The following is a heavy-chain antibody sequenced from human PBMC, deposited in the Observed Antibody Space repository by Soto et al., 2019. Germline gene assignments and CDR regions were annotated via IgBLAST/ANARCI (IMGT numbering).Heavy chain of an antibody. CDR2: ISPGGDST. Sequence: XSVKVSFKAPGFTFSDYYLHWVRQAPEQWLEWMGIISPGGDSTTYAQRFQGRLTMTRDTSTSTVYMDLSSLTSEDTAVYYCARAHSEQYFDFWGQGTLVTVSS. V-gene: IGHV1-46*01. CDR3: ARAHSEQYFDF. CDR1: GFTFSDYY. J-gene: IGHJ4*02. D-gene: IGHD6-13*01.